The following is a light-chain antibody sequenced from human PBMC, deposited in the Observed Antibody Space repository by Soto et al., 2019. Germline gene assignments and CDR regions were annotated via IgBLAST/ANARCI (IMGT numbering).Light chain of an antibody. J-gene: IGKJ5*01. CDR1: QSVTSNY. CDR3: QQRSNWLIT. Sequence: EIVLTQSPGTLSLSPGERATLSCRASQSVTSNYLAWYQQKPGQAPGLLIYDTSTRASGVPDRFSGSGSGTEFTLTISSLEPEDFAVYYCQQRSNWLITFGQGTRLEIK. CDR2: DTS. V-gene: IGKV3D-20*02.